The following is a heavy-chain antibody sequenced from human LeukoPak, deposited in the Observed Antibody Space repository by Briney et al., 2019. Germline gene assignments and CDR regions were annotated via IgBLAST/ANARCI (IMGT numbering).Heavy chain of an antibody. CDR3: AKAGTEPDVSFDY. V-gene: IGHV3-30*18. CDR1: GFTFSSYG. CDR2: ISYDGSNK. J-gene: IGHJ4*02. Sequence: GRSLRLSCAASGFTFSSYGMHWVRQAPGKGLEWVAVISYDGSNKYYADSVKGRFTISRDNSKNTLYLQMNSLRAEDTAVYYCAKAGTEPDVSFDYWGQGTLVTVSS.